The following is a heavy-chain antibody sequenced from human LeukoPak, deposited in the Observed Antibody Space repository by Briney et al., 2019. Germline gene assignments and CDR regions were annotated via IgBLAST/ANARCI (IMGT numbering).Heavy chain of an antibody. V-gene: IGHV3-21*01. CDR1: GFPFSSY. D-gene: IGHD3-9*01. CDR2: ISSTSSYI. Sequence: SGGSRKFPFEASGFPFSSYMNWVPQAPGKGLGGVSSISSTSSYIYYADSVKGRFTISRDNAKNSLYLQMNSLRADDTAVYYCARGQSRYFDWYLGFFDYWGQGTLVTVSS. CDR3: ARGQSRYFDWYLGFFDY. J-gene: IGHJ4*02.